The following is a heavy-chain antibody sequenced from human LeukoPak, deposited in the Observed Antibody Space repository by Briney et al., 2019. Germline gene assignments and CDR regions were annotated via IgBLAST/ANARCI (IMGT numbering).Heavy chain of an antibody. J-gene: IGHJ4*02. CDR1: GFTFSSYW. V-gene: IGHV3-7*03. CDR3: ARVSGSGWYDY. CDR2: IKQDGSEK. Sequence: AGGSLRLSCAASGFTFSSYWMSWVRQAPGKGLEWVANIKQDGSEKYYVDSVKGRFTISRDNAKNSPYLQMNSLRAEDTAVYYCARVSGSGWYDYWGQGTLVTVSS. D-gene: IGHD6-19*01.